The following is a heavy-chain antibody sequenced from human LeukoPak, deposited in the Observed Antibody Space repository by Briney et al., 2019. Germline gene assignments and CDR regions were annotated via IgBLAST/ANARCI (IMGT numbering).Heavy chain of an antibody. CDR1: GFTFSSYA. Sequence: GGSLRLSCAASGFTFSSYAMSWVRQAPGKGLEWVSGISGSEVTTYYADSVKGRFTISRDNSKNTLYLQMNSLRAEDTAVYYCAKGSGSYCSDYWGQGTLVTVSS. CDR3: AKGSGSYCSDY. CDR2: ISGSEVTT. D-gene: IGHD1-26*01. V-gene: IGHV3-23*01. J-gene: IGHJ4*02.